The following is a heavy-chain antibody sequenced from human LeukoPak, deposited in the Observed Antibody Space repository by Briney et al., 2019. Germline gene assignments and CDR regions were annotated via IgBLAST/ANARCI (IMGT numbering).Heavy chain of an antibody. Sequence: PSETLSLTCTVSGGSISSYYWSWIRQPAGEGLEWIGSIYYSGSTYYNPSLKSRVTISVDTSKNQFSLKLSSVTAADTAVYYCARRPTVTAYFDYWGQGTLVTVSS. CDR3: ARRPTVTAYFDY. CDR2: IYYSGST. D-gene: IGHD4-17*01. V-gene: IGHV4-59*05. CDR1: GGSISSYY. J-gene: IGHJ4*02.